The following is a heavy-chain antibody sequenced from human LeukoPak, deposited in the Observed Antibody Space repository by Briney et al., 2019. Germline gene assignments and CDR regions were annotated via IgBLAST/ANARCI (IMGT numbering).Heavy chain of an antibody. D-gene: IGHD5-12*01. V-gene: IGHV1-18*01. CDR1: GYSFTSYG. CDR3: ARESGWLRSYYYYMDV. Sequence: GESLKISCKGSGYSFTSYGISWVRQAPGQGLEWMGWISAYNGNTNYAQKLQGRVTMTTDTSTSTAYMELRSLRSDDTAVYYCARESGWLRSYYYYMDVWGKGTTVTVSS. J-gene: IGHJ6*03. CDR2: ISAYNGNT.